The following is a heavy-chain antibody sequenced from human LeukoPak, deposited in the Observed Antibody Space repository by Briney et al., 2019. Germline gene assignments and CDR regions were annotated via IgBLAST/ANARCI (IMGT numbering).Heavy chain of an antibody. CDR1: AFTFNSYG. D-gene: IGHD3-22*01. J-gene: IGHJ4*02. Sequence: GGSLRLSCAASAFTFNSYGMHWVRQAPGKGLECLAVISYDGSKKYYADSVKGRFTISRDNSKNTLYLQMSSLRAEDTAVYYCAKDLSRGYYDSSAQDNWGQGTLVTVSS. V-gene: IGHV3-30*18. CDR3: AKDLSRGYYDSSAQDN. CDR2: ISYDGSKK.